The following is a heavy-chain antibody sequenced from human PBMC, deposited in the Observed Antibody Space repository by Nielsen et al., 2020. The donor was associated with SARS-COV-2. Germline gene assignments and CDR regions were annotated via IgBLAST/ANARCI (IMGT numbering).Heavy chain of an antibody. CDR3: ARDSGWEGSGWTFDY. J-gene: IGHJ4*02. CDR1: GFTFSSYW. Sequence: GESLKISCAASGFTFSSYWMSWVRQAPGKGLEWVVNIKQDGSEKYYVDSVKGRFTISRDNAKNSLYLQMNSLRAEDTAVYYCARDSGWEGSGWTFDYWGQGTLVTVSS. V-gene: IGHV3-7*01. D-gene: IGHD6-19*01. CDR2: IKQDGSEK.